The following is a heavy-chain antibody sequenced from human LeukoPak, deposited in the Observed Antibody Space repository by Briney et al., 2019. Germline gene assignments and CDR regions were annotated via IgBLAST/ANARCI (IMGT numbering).Heavy chain of an antibody. V-gene: IGHV3-64*01. CDR1: GFTFSNYP. D-gene: IGHD5-12*01. Sequence: GGSLRLSCAASGFTFSNYPMHWVRQAPGKGLEYVSAITSDGGTTYYANSVEGRFTISRDNSKNTLYLQMGSLRAEDMAVYYCARDSGGYDYALDYWGQGTLVTVSS. CDR2: ITSDGGTT. J-gene: IGHJ4*02. CDR3: ARDSGGYDYALDY.